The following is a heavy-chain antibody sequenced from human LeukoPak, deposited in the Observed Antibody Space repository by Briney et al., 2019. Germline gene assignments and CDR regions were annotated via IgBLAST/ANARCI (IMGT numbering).Heavy chain of an antibody. J-gene: IGHJ4*02. CDR1: GFTFSSYA. V-gene: IGHV3-23*01. D-gene: IGHD4-23*01. Sequence: GGSLRLSCAASGFTFSSYAMSWVRQAPGKGLKWVSAISGSGGSAYYADSVKGRFTISRDNSKNTLFLQMNSLRAEDTAVYYCAKPREFTVVTLPGVDYWGQGTLVTVSS. CDR2: ISGSGGSA. CDR3: AKPREFTVVTLPGVDY.